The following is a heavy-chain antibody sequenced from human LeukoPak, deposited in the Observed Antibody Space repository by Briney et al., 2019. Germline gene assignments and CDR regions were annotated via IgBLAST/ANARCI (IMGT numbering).Heavy chain of an antibody. CDR2: ISNSGSTM. J-gene: IGHJ6*03. Sequence: GGSLRLSCAASGFTLRSFEMNWVRPAPGKGLEWLSYISNSGSTMYYADSVKGRFTVSRDNAKNSLYLQMNSLRTKDTALYYCAKDKGGSSSWSLYYYMDVWGKGTTVTVSS. V-gene: IGHV3-48*03. CDR3: AKDKGGSSSWSLYYYMDV. D-gene: IGHD6-13*01. CDR1: GFTLRSFE.